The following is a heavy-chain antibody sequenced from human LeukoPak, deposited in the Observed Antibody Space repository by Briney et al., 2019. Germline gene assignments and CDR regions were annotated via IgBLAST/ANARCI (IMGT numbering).Heavy chain of an antibody. V-gene: IGHV3-23*01. CDR3: ADNKRGRNYYYYMDV. J-gene: IGHJ6*03. CDR2: ISGSGGST. D-gene: IGHD2/OR15-2a*01. Sequence: GGSLRLSCAASGFTFSSYAMSWVRQAPGKGLEWVSAISGSGGSTYYADSVKGRFTISRDNSENTLYLQMISLRPDDTAVYYCADNKRGRNYYYYMDVWGKGTTVTISS. CDR1: GFTFSSYA.